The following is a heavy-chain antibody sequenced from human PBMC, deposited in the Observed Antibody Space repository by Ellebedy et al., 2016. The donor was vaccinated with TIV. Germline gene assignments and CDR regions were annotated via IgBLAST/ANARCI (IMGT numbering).Heavy chain of an antibody. CDR2: IRGSGVST. CDR3: ARERRTSFDY. Sequence: GFTFSNSAMTWVRQAPGKGLEWDPGIRGSGVSTYYADSVKGRFTISRDNSKNTVDLQMNSLRPGDTAVYFCARERRTSFDYWGQGTLVTVSS. CDR1: GFTFSNSA. V-gene: IGHV3-23*01. J-gene: IGHJ4*02.